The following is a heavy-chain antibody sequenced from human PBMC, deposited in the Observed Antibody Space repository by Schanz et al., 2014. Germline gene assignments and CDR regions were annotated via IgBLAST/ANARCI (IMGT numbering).Heavy chain of an antibody. Sequence: EVQLVESGGGLIQPGGSLRLSCAVSGFTVSTNYMSWVRQAPGKGLEWVSAISGSGGSTYYADSVKGRFTISRDNSNHTLHLQMNSLRAEDTAVYHCAKDLPAVAVAPLMTGLYDSWGQGTLVTVSS. CDR2: ISGSGGST. CDR3: AKDLPAVAVAPLMTGLYDS. CDR1: GFTVSTNY. D-gene: IGHD6-19*01. V-gene: IGHV3-23*04. J-gene: IGHJ4*02.